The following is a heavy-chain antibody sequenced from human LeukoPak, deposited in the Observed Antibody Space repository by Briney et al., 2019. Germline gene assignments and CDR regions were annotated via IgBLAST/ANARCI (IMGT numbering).Heavy chain of an antibody. CDR1: GGTFSSYA. J-gene: IGHJ4*02. Sequence: SVKVSCKASGGTFSSYAISWVRQAPGQGLEWMGGIIPIFGTANYAQKFQGRVTITTNESTSTAYMELSSLRSEDTAVYYWAGSSSSDSYFDYWGQGTLVTVSS. D-gene: IGHD6-6*01. CDR3: AGSSSSDSYFDY. V-gene: IGHV1-69*05. CDR2: IIPIFGTA.